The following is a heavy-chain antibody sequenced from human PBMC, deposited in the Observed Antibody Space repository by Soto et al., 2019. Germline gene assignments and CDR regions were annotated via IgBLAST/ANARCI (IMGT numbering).Heavy chain of an antibody. CDR1: GGTFSSYA. Sequence: QVQLVQSGAEVKKPGSSVKVSCKASGGTFSSYAISWVRQAPGQGLEWMGGLIPIFGTANYAQKFQGRVTITADKSTSTAYMELSSLRSEDTAVYYCAREDRYYGSGSYTYYYGMDVWGQGTTVTVSS. D-gene: IGHD3-10*01. CDR3: AREDRYYGSGSYTYYYGMDV. CDR2: LIPIFGTA. J-gene: IGHJ6*02. V-gene: IGHV1-69*06.